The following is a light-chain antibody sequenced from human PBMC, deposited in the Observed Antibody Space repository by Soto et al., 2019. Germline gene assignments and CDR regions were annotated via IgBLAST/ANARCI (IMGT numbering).Light chain of an antibody. V-gene: IGKV1-27*01. CDR3: QHYDSVPYT. CDR2: AAS. Sequence: DIQMTQSPSSLSASVGDRVTITCRASQGIANYLAWYQQKPGKVPKLLVYAASTLQSGVPSRFSGSESGTDFTLTISSLQPEDVATYYCQHYDSVPYTFGQGTKREIK. J-gene: IGKJ2*01. CDR1: QGIANY.